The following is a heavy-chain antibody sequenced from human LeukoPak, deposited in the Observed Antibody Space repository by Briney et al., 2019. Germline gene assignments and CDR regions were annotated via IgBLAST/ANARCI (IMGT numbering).Heavy chain of an antibody. CDR2: ISGSGGST. J-gene: IGHJ4*02. CDR1: GFTFSSYA. D-gene: IGHD3-16*02. CDR3: AKAAATITFGGVIVTHFDY. Sequence: GGSLRLSCAASGFTFSSYAMSWVRQAPGKGLEWVSAISGSGGSTYYADSVKGRFTISRDNSKNTLYLQMNSLRAEDTAVYYCAKAAATITFGGVIVTHFDYWGQGTLVTVSS. V-gene: IGHV3-23*01.